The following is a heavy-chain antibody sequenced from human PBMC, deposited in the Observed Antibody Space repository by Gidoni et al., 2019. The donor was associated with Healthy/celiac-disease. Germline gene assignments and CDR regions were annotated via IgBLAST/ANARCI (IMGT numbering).Heavy chain of an antibody. Sequence: QVQLVESGGGVVQPGRSLRLSCAASGFTFSSYAMHWVRQAPGKGLEWVAVISYDGSNKYYADSVKGRFTISRDNSKNTLYLQMNSLRAEDTAVYYCARDGGGQWLVQRGFDYWGQGTLVTVSS. J-gene: IGHJ4*02. CDR2: ISYDGSNK. D-gene: IGHD6-19*01. CDR3: ARDGGGQWLVQRGFDY. CDR1: GFTFSSYA. V-gene: IGHV3-30-3*01.